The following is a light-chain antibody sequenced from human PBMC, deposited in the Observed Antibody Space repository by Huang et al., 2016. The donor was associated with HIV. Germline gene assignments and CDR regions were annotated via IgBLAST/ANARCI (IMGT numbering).Light chain of an antibody. CDR2: DAS. Sequence: EIVLTQSPATLSLSPGERATLSCRASPSVSSYLAWYQQKPGQAPRLLIYDASNRATGIPARFSCSGSGTDFTLTISSLEPEDFAVYYCQQRSNWPRRWTFGQGTKVEIK. CDR3: QQRSNWPRRWT. J-gene: IGKJ1*01. CDR1: PSVSSY. V-gene: IGKV3-11*01.